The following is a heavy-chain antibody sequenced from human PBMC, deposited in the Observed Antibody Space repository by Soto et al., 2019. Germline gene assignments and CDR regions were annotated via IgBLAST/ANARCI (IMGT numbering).Heavy chain of an antibody. J-gene: IGHJ6*03. CDR2: INPSGGST. D-gene: IGHD3-3*01. V-gene: IGHV1-46*03. CDR1: GYTFTSYY. Sequence: ASVKVSCKASGYTFTSYYMHWVRQAPGQGLEWMGIINPSGGSTSYAQKFQGRVTMTRDTSTSTVYMELSSLRSEDTAVYYCARAPRTIFGVVSPPDYYYMDVWGKGTTVTVSS. CDR3: ARAPRTIFGVVSPPDYYYMDV.